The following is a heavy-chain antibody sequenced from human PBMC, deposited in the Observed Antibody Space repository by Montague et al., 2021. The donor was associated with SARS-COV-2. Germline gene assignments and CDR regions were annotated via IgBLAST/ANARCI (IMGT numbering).Heavy chain of an antibody. CDR2: IKPDESEK. CDR1: GFTFSNIW. J-gene: IGHJ6*02. D-gene: IGHD4-23*01. CDR3: AKNGGAHGLDV. V-gene: IGHV3-7*01. Sequence: SLRLSCAASGFTFSNIWMSWVRQAPGKGLGWVAHIKPDESEKNYVDSVKGRFSISRDNAKNSLYLQMDNLRAEDTAIYYCAKNGGAHGLDVWGQGTSVSVSS.